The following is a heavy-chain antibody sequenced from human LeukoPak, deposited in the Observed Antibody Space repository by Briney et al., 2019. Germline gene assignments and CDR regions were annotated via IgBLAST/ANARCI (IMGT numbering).Heavy chain of an antibody. Sequence: AVKVSCMPSGGTFSSYASSWVRQAPGQGREGMGGVIPIFGTANYEQKFQGRVTTTTSESTSTAYMELSSLRPEDTAVYYCARDRDDCTNGVCYYMDVCGKGTTIPVSS. J-gene: IGHJ6*03. CDR3: ARDRDDCTNGVCYYMDV. V-gene: IGHV1-69*05. D-gene: IGHD2-8*01. CDR2: VIPIFGTA. CDR1: GGTFSSYA.